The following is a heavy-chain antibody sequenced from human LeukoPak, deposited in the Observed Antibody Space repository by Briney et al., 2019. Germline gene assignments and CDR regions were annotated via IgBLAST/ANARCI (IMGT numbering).Heavy chain of an antibody. CDR1: GDSMSRSPHY. J-gene: IGHJ3*02. Sequence: SETLSLTCTVSGDSMSRSPHYWSWIRQPAGKRLEWIGRSSSSGSANYNPSLKSRVTVSVDTSKNQFSLKLSSVTAADTAVYYCARGLYSGYSRNVFDIWGQGTLVTVSS. CDR2: SSSSGSA. V-gene: IGHV4-61*02. CDR3: ARGLYSGYSRNVFDI. D-gene: IGHD5-12*01.